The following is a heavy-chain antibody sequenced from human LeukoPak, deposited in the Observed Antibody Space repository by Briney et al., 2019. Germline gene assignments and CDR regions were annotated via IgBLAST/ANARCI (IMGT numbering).Heavy chain of an antibody. CDR1: GFTFSSYS. CDR3: ARDTQDAFDI. CDR2: ISSSSSYI. J-gene: IGHJ3*02. V-gene: IGHV3-21*01. Sequence: PGGSLTLSCALSGFTFSSYSMNWLRQAPGKGLEWVSSISSSSSYIYYADSVKGRFTISRDNAKNSLYLQMNSLRAEDTAVYYCARDTQDAFDIWGQGTMVTVSS.